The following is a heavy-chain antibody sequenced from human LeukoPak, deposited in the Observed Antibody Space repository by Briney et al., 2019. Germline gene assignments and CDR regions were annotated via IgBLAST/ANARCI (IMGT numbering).Heavy chain of an antibody. Sequence: SETLSLTCAVYGGSFSGYYWSWIRQPPGKGLEWIGEINHSGSTNYNTSLKSRVSISVDTSKNQFSLKLSSVTAAETAVYYCARHSYYYGSVSYYNGELIGAFDIWGQGTMVTVSS. D-gene: IGHD3-10*01. V-gene: IGHV4-34*01. CDR1: GGSFSGYY. J-gene: IGHJ3*02. CDR3: ARHSYYYGSVSYYNGELIGAFDI. CDR2: INHSGST.